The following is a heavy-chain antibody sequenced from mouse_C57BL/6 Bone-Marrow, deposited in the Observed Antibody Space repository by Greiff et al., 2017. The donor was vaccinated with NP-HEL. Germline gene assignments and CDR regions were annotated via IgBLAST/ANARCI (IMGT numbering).Heavy chain of an antibody. CDR2: IDPSDSYT. CDR3: VGGYPFAY. CDR1: GYTFTSYW. V-gene: IGHV1-69*01. J-gene: IGHJ3*01. Sequence: VQLQQSGAELVMPGASVKLSCKASGYTFTSYWMHWVKQRPGQGLEWIGEIDPSDSYTNYNQKFKGKSTLTVDKSSSTAYMQLSSLTSEDSAVYYCVGGYPFAYWGQGTLVTVSA. D-gene: IGHD2-2*01.